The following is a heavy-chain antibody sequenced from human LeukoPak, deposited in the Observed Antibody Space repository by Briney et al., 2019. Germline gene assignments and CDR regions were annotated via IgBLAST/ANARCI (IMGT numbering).Heavy chain of an antibody. J-gene: IGHJ4*02. Sequence: SETLSLTCTVSGGSISSGGYYWSWIRQPPGKGLEWIGYIYYSGSTNYNPSLKSRVTISVDTSKNQFSLKLSSVTAADTAVYYCAGTYYDSSGYYYVVDYWGQGTLVTVSS. V-gene: IGHV4-61*08. CDR2: IYYSGST. CDR3: AGTYYDSSGYYYVVDY. CDR1: GGSISSGGYY. D-gene: IGHD3-22*01.